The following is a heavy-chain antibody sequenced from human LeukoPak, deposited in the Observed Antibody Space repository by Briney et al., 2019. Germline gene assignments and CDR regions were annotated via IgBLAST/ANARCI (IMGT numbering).Heavy chain of an antibody. CDR3: ARGLSLSGYLDAFDI. CDR1: GFIVRTTY. D-gene: IGHD3-22*01. J-gene: IGHJ3*02. CDR2: IYSGGRT. V-gene: IGHV3-53*01. Sequence: GGSVRLSFASCGFIVRTTYMSWVRQARGKGLEWVSLIYSGGRTYYVDSVKSRCTISRDNSKNTLYLQMNSLRVEDTAVYFCARGLSLSGYLDAFDIWGQGTMVTVSS.